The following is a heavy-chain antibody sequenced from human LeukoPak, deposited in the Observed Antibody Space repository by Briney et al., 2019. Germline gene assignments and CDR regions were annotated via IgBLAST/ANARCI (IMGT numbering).Heavy chain of an antibody. CDR2: IYHSGNT. CDR1: GGSISSGYY. Sequence: SETLSLTCTVSGGSISSGYYWGWIRQPPGKGLEWIGNIYHSGNTYYKPSLKSRVTISVDTSKNQFSLKLSSVTAADTAVYYCARVTSRLGVCDYWGQGTLVTVSS. V-gene: IGHV4-38-2*02. CDR3: ARVTSRLGVCDY. D-gene: IGHD2-8*01. J-gene: IGHJ4*02.